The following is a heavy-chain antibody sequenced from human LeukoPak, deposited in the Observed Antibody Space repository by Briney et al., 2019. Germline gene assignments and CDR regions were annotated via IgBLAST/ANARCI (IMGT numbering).Heavy chain of an antibody. V-gene: IGHV4-39*01. CDR1: GASIRGSSYY. D-gene: IGHD3-10*01. CDR3: ARNSSYYNTGGFDY. J-gene: IGHJ4*02. Sequence: SETLTLTCTVSGASIRGSSYYWAWIRQTPGKGLEWIGSIYYSGSTHYTPSLKSRLTMSVDTSKNQFSLRVSSVTAADTAVYYCARNSSYYNTGGFDYWGQGILVNVSS. CDR2: IYYSGST.